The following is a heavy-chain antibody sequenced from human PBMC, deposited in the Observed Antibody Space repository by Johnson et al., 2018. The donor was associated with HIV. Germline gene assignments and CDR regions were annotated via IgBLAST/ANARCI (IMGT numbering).Heavy chain of an antibody. V-gene: IGHV3-20*04. D-gene: IGHD6-6*01. J-gene: IGHJ3*02. CDR1: GFTFDDHG. Sequence: VQLVESGGGVVPPGGSLRLSCAASGFTFDDHGMSWVRQAPGKGLEWVSGINWNGGSTGYADSVKGRFSIFRDNAKNSLALQMNSLRAEDTALYYCARDRAPVYSSSSTPFDALDIWGQGTVVSVSS. CDR3: ARDRAPVYSSSSTPFDALDI. CDR2: INWNGGST.